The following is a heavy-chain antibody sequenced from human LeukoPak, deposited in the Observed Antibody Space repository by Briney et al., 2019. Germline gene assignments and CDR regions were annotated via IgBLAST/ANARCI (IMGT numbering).Heavy chain of an antibody. V-gene: IGHV4-4*07. J-gene: IGHJ5*02. Sequence: SETLSLTCTVSSGSISRYYWNWIRQPAGKGLEWIGRIYTTGSTNYNASLKSRVTISVDTSKNQFSLKLSSVTAADTAVFYCARGAMGGANWFDPWGQGTLVTVSS. CDR1: SGSISRYY. CDR3: ARGAMGGANWFDP. CDR2: IYTTGST. D-gene: IGHD5-18*01.